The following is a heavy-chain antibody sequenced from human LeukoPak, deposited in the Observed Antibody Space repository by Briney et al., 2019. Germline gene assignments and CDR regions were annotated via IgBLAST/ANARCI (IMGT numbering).Heavy chain of an antibody. D-gene: IGHD6-13*01. CDR1: GFIFDDYG. CDR2: INWNGGST. V-gene: IGHV3-20*04. CDR3: ARDFKRLAAVQPTEFDY. J-gene: IGHJ4*02. Sequence: GGSLRLSCAASGFIFDDYGMSWVRQAPGKGLEWVSGINWNGGSTGYGDSVEGRFTISRDNAKNSLYLQMNGLRAEDTALYYCARDFKRLAAVQPTEFDYRGQGTLVTVSS.